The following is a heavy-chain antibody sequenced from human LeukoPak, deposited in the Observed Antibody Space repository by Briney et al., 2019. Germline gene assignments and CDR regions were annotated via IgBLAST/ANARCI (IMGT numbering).Heavy chain of an antibody. CDR2: INPNSGGT. Sequence: ASVKVSCKASGYTFTGYYVHWVRQAPGQGLEWMGWINPNSGGTKYSQKFQGRVTITRDTSASTAYMELSSLRSEDTAVYYCARLYDSSGYYYYYFDYWGQGTLVTVSS. CDR3: ARLYDSSGYYYYYFDY. D-gene: IGHD3-22*01. V-gene: IGHV1-2*02. CDR1: GYTFTGYY. J-gene: IGHJ4*02.